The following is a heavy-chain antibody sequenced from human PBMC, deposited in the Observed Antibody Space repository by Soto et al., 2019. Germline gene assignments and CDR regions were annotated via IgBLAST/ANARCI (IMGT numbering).Heavy chain of an antibody. J-gene: IGHJ4*02. V-gene: IGHV1-3*01. Sequence: AASVKVSCKASGYTFTSYAIHWVRQAPGQGFEWMGWINAGNGDTQYSQKFQGRVTFTSDTSASTAYMEVSSLRSEDTAVYYCARLALWHSTTWYYFDYWGQGTPVTVSS. CDR3: ARLALWHSTTWYYFDY. CDR1: GYTFTSYA. CDR2: INAGNGDT. D-gene: IGHD6-13*01.